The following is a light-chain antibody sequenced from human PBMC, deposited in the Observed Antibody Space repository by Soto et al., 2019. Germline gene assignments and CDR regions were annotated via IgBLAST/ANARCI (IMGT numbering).Light chain of an antibody. CDR2: SNN. CDR3: AAWDDSLNVV. Sequence: QSVLTQPPSASGTPGQRVTISCSGSSSNIGSNTVNWYQQLPGTAPKLVIYSNNQRPSGVPDRFSGSKSGTSASLAISGLQSEDEADYYCAAWDDSLNVVFGGGTKPTVL. J-gene: IGLJ2*01. V-gene: IGLV1-44*01. CDR1: SSNIGSNT.